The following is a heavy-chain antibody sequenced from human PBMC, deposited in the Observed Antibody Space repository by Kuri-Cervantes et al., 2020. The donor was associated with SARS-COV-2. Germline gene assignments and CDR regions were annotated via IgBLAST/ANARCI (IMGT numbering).Heavy chain of an antibody. V-gene: IGHV3-15*01. J-gene: IGHJ4*02. CDR1: GFPFTDAW. Sequence: GESLKISCAASGFPFTDAWMNWVRQAPGKGLEWVGRIKSKGSGGTRDYAAPVKGRFSISRDTAKNSLYLQMNSLRAEDTAVYYCASAFGGAWYYVFDYWGQETLVTVSS. D-gene: IGHD2-21*02. CDR3: ASAFGGAWYYVFDY. CDR2: IKSKGSGGTR.